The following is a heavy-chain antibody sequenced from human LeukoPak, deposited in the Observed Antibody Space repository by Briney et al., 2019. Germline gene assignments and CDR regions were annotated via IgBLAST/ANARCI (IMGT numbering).Heavy chain of an antibody. D-gene: IGHD6-19*01. V-gene: IGHV1-8*03. J-gene: IGHJ4*02. Sequence: ASVKVSCKASGYTFTSYDINWVRQATGQGLEWMGWMNPNSGNTGYEQKFQGRVTITRNTSIDTAYMELSSLRSEDTAVYYCARGTRIAVTGTSQRKKFDFWGQGTLVTVFS. CDR3: ARGTRIAVTGTSQRKKFDF. CDR1: GYTFTSYD. CDR2: MNPNSGNT.